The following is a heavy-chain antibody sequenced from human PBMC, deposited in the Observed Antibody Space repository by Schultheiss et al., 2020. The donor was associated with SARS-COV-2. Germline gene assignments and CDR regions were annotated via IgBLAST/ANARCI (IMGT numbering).Heavy chain of an antibody. CDR1: GFTFSDYY. Sequence: GGSLRLSCAASGFTFSDYYINWIRQAPGKGLEWVSYISSSGSTIYYADSVKGRFTISRDNAKNSLYLQMNSLRAEDTAVYYCAKVMVYVIYYHYGMDVWGQGTTVTVFS. J-gene: IGHJ6*02. CDR2: ISSSGSTI. D-gene: IGHD2-8*01. V-gene: IGHV3-11*01. CDR3: AKVMVYVIYYHYGMDV.